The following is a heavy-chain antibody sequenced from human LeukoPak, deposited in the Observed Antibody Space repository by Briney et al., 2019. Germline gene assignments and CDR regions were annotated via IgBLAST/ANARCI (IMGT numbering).Heavy chain of an antibody. V-gene: IGHV1-18*01. CDR2: ISAYNGNT. Sequence: ASVKVSCKASGYTFTSYGISWVRQAPGQGLEWMGWISAYNGNTNYAQKLQGRVTITTDTSTSTAYMELRSLRSDDTAVYYCARDLFWTFLERTESGFDPWGQGTLVTVSS. J-gene: IGHJ5*02. CDR1: GYTFTSYG. CDR3: ARDLFWTFLERTESGFDP. D-gene: IGHD3/OR15-3a*01.